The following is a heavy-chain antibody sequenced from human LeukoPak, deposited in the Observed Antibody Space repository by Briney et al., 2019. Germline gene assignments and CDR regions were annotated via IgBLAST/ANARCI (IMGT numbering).Heavy chain of an antibody. D-gene: IGHD3-10*01. Sequence: GGSLRLSCAASGFTVNSNYMNWVRQTPGKGLEWVSVIYSSGTTYYADSVKGRFTISRDNSKNTLYLQMNSLRAEDTAVYYCARGWFGDPTLPNFDFWGQGTLVTVSS. CDR3: ARGWFGDPTLPNFDF. CDR1: GFTVNSNY. J-gene: IGHJ4*02. V-gene: IGHV3-66*01. CDR2: IYSSGTT.